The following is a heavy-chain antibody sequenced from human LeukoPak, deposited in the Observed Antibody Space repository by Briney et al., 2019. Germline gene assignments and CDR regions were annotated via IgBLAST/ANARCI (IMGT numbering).Heavy chain of an antibody. CDR1: GGTFSSYA. V-gene: IGHV1-69*13. CDR2: IIPIFSTA. CDR3: AREQTGTGFFDY. D-gene: IGHD1-7*01. J-gene: IGHJ4*02. Sequence: ASVKVSCKASGGTFSSYAISWVRQAPGQGLEWMGGIIPIFSTANYAQKFQGRVTITADESTSTAYMELSSLRSEDTAVYYGAREQTGTGFFDYWGQGTLVTVSS.